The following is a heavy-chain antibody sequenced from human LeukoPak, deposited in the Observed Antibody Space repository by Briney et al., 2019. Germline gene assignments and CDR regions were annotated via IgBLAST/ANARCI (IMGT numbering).Heavy chain of an antibody. V-gene: IGHV4-39*01. CDR2: IYYSGST. J-gene: IGHJ4*02. Sequence: SETLSLTCTVSGGSISSSSYYWGWIRQPPGKGLEWIGSIYYSGSTYYNPSLKSRVTISVDTSKNQFSLKLSSVTAAGTAVYYCARRDSSGWYGYYWGQGTLVTVSS. CDR3: ARRDSSGWYGYY. CDR1: GGSISSSSYY. D-gene: IGHD6-19*01.